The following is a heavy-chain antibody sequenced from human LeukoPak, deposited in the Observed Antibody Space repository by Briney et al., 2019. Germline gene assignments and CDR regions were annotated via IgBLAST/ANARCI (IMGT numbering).Heavy chain of an antibody. V-gene: IGHV3-48*02. CDR2: ITASSSTI. Sequence: PGGSLRLSCSASGFTFSSYSMNWVRQAPGKGLEWVSYITASSSTIYYADSVKGRFTISRDNAKNSLYLQMNSLRDEDTAVYYCARPRGSYYRDAFDIWGQGTVVIVSS. CDR3: ARPRGSYYRDAFDI. CDR1: GFTFSSYS. J-gene: IGHJ3*02. D-gene: IGHD1-26*01.